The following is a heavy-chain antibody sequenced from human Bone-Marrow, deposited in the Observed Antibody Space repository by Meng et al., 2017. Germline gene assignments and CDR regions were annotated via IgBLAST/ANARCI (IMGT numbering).Heavy chain of an antibody. J-gene: IGHJ4*02. CDR3: ARLTRGYYGSGSYAYYFDY. V-gene: IGHV4-34*01. D-gene: IGHD3-10*01. Sequence: GSLRLSCAVYGGSFSGYYWSWIRQPPGKGLEWIGKINHSGSTNYNPSLKSRVTISVDTFKNQFSLKLSSVTAADTAVYYCARLTRGYYGSGSYAYYFDYWGQGTLVTVSS. CDR2: INHSGST. CDR1: GGSFSGYY.